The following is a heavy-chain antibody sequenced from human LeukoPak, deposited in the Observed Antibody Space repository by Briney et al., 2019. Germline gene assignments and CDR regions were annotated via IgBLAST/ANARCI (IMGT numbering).Heavy chain of an antibody. V-gene: IGHV4-59*01. Sequence: PSETLSLTCTVSGGSISSYYWSWIRQPPGKGLEWIGYIYYSGSTNYNPSLKSRVTISVDTSKNQFSLKLSSVTAADTAVYYCARDKSSGWYEDNYFDYWGQGTLVTVSP. D-gene: IGHD6-19*01. CDR1: GGSISSYY. J-gene: IGHJ4*02. CDR3: ARDKSSGWYEDNYFDY. CDR2: IYYSGST.